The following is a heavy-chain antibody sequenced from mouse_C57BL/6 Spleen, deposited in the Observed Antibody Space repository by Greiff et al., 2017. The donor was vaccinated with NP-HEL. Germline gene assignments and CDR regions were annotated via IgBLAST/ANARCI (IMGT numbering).Heavy chain of an antibody. Sequence: QVQLQQPGAELVKPGASVKLSCKASGYTFTSYWMQWVKQRPGQGLEWIGEIDPSGSYTNYNQKFKGKATLTVDTSSSTAYMQLSSLTSEDSAVYYCARKPPLLLRYAMDYWGQGTSVTVSS. CDR1: GYTFTSYW. CDR2: IDPSGSYT. D-gene: IGHD1-1*01. CDR3: ARKPPLLLRYAMDY. J-gene: IGHJ4*01. V-gene: IGHV1-50*01.